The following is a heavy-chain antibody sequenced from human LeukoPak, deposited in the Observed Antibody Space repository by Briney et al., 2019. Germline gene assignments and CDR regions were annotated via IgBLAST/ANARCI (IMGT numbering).Heavy chain of an antibody. CDR2: INPNSGGT. CDR1: GYTITGYY. V-gene: IGHV1-2*04. Sequence: ASVKVSCKASGYTITGYYMHWVRQAPGQGLEWMGWINPNSGGTNYAQKFQGWVTMTRDTSISTAYMELSRLRSDDTAVYYCARDLKDGGLVVPAAPSHGMDVWGKGTTVTVSS. D-gene: IGHD2-2*01. CDR3: ARDLKDGGLVVPAAPSHGMDV. J-gene: IGHJ6*04.